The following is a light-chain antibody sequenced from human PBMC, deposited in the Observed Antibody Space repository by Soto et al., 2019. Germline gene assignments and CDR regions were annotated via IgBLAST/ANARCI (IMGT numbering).Light chain of an antibody. Sequence: SYELTQPPSVSVAPGQTARITCGGNNIGSKSVHWYQQKPGQAPVLVVYDDSGRPSGIPERFSGSNSGNTATLTINRVEAGDEAYFYCQVWDSNSDHPGVFGTGTKLTVL. CDR1: NIGSKS. J-gene: IGLJ1*01. CDR2: DDS. CDR3: QVWDSNSDHPGV. V-gene: IGLV3-21*02.